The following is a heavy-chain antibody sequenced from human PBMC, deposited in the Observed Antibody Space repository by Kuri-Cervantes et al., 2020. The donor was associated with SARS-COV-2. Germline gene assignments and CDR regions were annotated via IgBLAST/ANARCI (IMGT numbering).Heavy chain of an antibody. D-gene: IGHD1-26*01. J-gene: IGHJ4*02. V-gene: IGHV3-30*03. CDR2: ISYDGSNK. CDR3: AGGVATLLGFDY. CDR1: GFTFRSYG. Sequence: LSLTCAASGFTFRSYGMHWVRQAPGKGLECVAFISYDGSNKYYADSVKGRFTVSRDNSNNTLYLQMNSLRAEDTAVYYCAGGVATLLGFDYWGQGTLVTVSS.